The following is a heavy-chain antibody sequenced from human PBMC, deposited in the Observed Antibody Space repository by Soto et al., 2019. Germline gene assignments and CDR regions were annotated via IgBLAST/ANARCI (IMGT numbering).Heavy chain of an antibody. CDR2: ISYDGSNK. D-gene: IGHD6-13*01. CDR1: GFTFSSYA. V-gene: IGHV3-30-3*01. Sequence: QVQLVESGGGVVQPGRSLRLSCAASGFTFSSYAMHWVRQAPGKGLEWVAVISYDGSNKYYADSVKGRFTISRDNSKNTLYLQMNSLRAEDTAVYYCARGWDSSSWYGYWGQGPLVTVSS. J-gene: IGHJ4*02. CDR3: ARGWDSSSWYGY.